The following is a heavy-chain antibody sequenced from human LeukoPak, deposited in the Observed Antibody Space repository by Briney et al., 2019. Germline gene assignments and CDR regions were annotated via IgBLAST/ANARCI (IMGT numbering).Heavy chain of an antibody. CDR2: TNRDGSEK. CDR3: ARDSGSCRGCAFDI. V-gene: IGHV3-7*01. J-gene: IGHJ3*02. Sequence: GGSLRLSCAASEFTFSNFWMSWVRQVPGKGLEWVANTNRDGSEKYYVVSVKGRVTISRDNAMNFLYLQLNSLRVDDTAVYYCARDSGSCRGCAFDIWGQGTVVTVSS. D-gene: IGHD1-26*01. CDR1: EFTFSNFW.